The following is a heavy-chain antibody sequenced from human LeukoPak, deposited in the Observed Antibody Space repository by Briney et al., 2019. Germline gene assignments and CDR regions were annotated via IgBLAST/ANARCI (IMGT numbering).Heavy chain of an antibody. J-gene: IGHJ4*02. V-gene: IGHV4-34*01. CDR3: ARGYCCSTSCYTFDY. CDR2: INHSGST. Sequence: SETLSLTCAVYGGSFSGYYWSWIRQPPGKGLEWIGEINHSGSTNYNPSLKSRVTISVDTSKNQFSLKLSSVTAADTAVYYCARGYCCSTSCYTFDYWGQGTLVTVSS. D-gene: IGHD2-2*01. CDR1: GGSFSGYY.